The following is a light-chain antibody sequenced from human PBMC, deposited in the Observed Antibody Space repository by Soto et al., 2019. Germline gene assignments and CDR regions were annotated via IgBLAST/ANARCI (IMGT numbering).Light chain of an antibody. CDR1: QSVSSY. CDR3: QQRSNWRIT. V-gene: IGKV3-11*01. Sequence: EIVLTQSPATLSLSPGERATLSCRASQSVSSYLAWSQQKPGQAPRLLIYDASNRATGIPARFSGSGSGTDFTLTISSLEPEDFAVYYCQQRSNWRITFGQGTRLEIK. CDR2: DAS. J-gene: IGKJ5*01.